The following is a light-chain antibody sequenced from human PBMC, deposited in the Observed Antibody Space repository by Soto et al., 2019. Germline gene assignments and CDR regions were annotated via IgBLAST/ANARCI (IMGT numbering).Light chain of an antibody. CDR2: AAS. Sequence: EIVVTQSPGTLSVSPGERASLCCRASQRLSTYSLTWYQQKPGQTPTHLIYAASTRDTDIPDRFNGSGSGTDFALTISRLEPEDFALYYCQQYEASPLTFGPGTKVHVK. CDR3: QQYEASPLT. CDR1: QRLSTYS. J-gene: IGKJ3*01. V-gene: IGKV3-20*01.